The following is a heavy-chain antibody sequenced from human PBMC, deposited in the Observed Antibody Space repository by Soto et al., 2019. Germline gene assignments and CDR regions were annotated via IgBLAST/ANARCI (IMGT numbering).Heavy chain of an antibody. Sequence: GGSLRLCCAASGFILSDHYIDWVRQAPGKGLEWVGRTRNKANSYTTEYAASVEGRFTISRDDSKNSLYLQMNSLRVEDTAVYYCTKGYSGSQGDAFDIWGQGTMVTVSS. J-gene: IGHJ3*02. CDR2: TRNKANSYTT. CDR3: TKGYSGSQGDAFDI. V-gene: IGHV3-72*01. D-gene: IGHD1-26*01. CDR1: GFILSDHY.